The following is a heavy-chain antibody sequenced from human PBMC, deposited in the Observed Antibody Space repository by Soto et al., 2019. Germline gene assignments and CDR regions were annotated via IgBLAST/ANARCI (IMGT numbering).Heavy chain of an antibody. J-gene: IGHJ4*02. Sequence: ASVKVSCKASGFTFTSSAVQWVRQARGQRLEWIGWIVVGSGNTNYAQKFQERVTITRDMSTSTAYMELSSLRSEDTAVYYCAADPGYDFWSGSPYWGQGTLVTVSS. V-gene: IGHV1-58*01. D-gene: IGHD3-3*01. CDR1: GFTFTSSA. CDR2: IVVGSGNT. CDR3: AADPGYDFWSGSPY.